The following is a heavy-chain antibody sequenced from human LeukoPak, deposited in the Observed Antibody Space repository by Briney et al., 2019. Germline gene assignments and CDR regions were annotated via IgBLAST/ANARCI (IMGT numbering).Heavy chain of an antibody. CDR3: AKSRRGDGYDLYYYYGMDV. CDR2: FDLEDGET. V-gene: IGHV1-24*01. J-gene: IGHJ6*02. D-gene: IGHD5-12*01. Sequence: GASVKVSCKVSGYTLTELSMHWVRQAPGKGLEWMGGFDLEDGETIYAQKFQGRVTMTEDTSTDTAYMELSSLRSEDTAVYYCAKSRRGDGYDLYYYYGMDVWGQGTTVTVSS. CDR1: GYTLTELS.